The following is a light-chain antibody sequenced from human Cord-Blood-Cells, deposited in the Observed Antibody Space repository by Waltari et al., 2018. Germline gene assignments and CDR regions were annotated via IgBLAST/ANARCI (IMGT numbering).Light chain of an antibody. Sequence: QSALTQPPSASGSPGQSVTISCTGTSSDVGGYNYVSWYQQHPSKAPNLMIYEVSKRPSGVPDRFSGSKSGNTASLTVSGLQAEDEADYYCSSYAGSNVYVFGTGTKVTVL. CDR2: EVS. CDR3: SSYAGSNVYV. V-gene: IGLV2-8*01. J-gene: IGLJ1*01. CDR1: SSDVGGYNY.